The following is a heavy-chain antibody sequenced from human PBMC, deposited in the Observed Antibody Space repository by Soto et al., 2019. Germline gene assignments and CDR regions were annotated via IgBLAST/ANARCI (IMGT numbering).Heavy chain of an antibody. Sequence: QVTLKESGPVLVNPTETLTLTCTVSGFSLTNARMSVSWLRQPPGKTLEWLAHIFSTDEQSYTTSLKSRLTSSKDTSKSQVVLTITTMDPVDTVTYDCVRIVLTPFEALYFWGRGTMVTVPS. CDR1: GFSLTNARMS. V-gene: IGHV2-26*01. CDR3: VRIVLTPFEALYF. CDR2: IFSTDEQ. J-gene: IGHJ3*01.